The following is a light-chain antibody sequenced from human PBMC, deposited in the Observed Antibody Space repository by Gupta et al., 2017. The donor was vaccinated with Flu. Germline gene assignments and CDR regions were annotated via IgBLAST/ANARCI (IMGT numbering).Light chain of an antibody. CDR3: QVGDRPADQEV. Sequence: SSALTQPPSVSVAPGQTARISCGGTNIETKSVHWYQHKPGQAPVLVVFDDSDRASGIPERFSGANYGTTATLTISRVEAGDEADYYCQVGDRPADQEVFGTGTKVIVL. J-gene: IGLJ1*01. CDR2: DDS. V-gene: IGLV3-21*02. CDR1: NIETKS.